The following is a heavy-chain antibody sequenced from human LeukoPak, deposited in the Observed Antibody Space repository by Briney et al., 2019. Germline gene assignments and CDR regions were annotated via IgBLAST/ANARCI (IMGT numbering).Heavy chain of an antibody. CDR2: ISSSSSYI. D-gene: IGHD2-21*02. J-gene: IGHJ5*02. CDR1: GFTFSSYS. Sequence: PGGSLRLSCAASGFTFSSYSMNWVRQAPGKGLEWVSSISSSSSYIYYADSVKGRFTISRDNARNSLFLQMNSLRAEDTAVYYCARSSYGDYVDWFDPWGQGTLVTVSS. CDR3: ARSSYGDYVDWFDP. V-gene: IGHV3-21*01.